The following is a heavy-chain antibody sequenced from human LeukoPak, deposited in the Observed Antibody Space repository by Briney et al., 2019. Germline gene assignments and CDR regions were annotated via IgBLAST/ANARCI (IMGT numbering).Heavy chain of an antibody. CDR2: IYPSGSS. J-gene: IGHJ5*02. D-gene: IGHD5-12*01. Sequence: SETLSLTCAVSGGSISSDNYSWSWLRQPPGKGLEWIGYIYPSGSSYHNPSLKSRVTIVVDTSKNQFSLSLSSVTAADTAVYYCARGPQKLYNAYDGSFDPWGQGTLVTVSS. V-gene: IGHV4-30-2*01. CDR3: ARGPQKLYNAYDGSFDP. CDR1: GGSISSDNYS.